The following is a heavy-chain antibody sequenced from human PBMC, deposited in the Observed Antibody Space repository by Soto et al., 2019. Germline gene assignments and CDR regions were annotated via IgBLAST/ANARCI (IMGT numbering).Heavy chain of an antibody. V-gene: IGHV3-30*09. Sequence: PGGSLRLSCAASGFTFSSYAMHWVRQAPGKGLEWVAVISYDGSNKYYADSVKGRFAISRDNSKNTLYLQMNSLRAEDTAVYYCARDRVAYCGGDCYVDYFDYWGQGTLVTVSS. J-gene: IGHJ4*02. D-gene: IGHD2-21*02. CDR2: ISYDGSNK. CDR1: GFTFSSYA. CDR3: ARDRVAYCGGDCYVDYFDY.